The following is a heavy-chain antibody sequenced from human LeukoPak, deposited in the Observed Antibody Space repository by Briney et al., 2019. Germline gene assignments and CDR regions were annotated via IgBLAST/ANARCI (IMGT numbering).Heavy chain of an antibody. Sequence: GGSLRLSCAASGFTFIRYGMSGVRQAPGKGLEWVSAFRGSGGRTYYADSVKGRFTLSRDNSQNTMYLQMNSLRAEDTAVYYCARSRAHCSSTSCYRPPNYYYYYYMDVWGKGTTVTVSS. CDR1: GFTFIRYG. V-gene: IGHV3-23*01. CDR3: ARSRAHCSSTSCYRPPNYYYYYYMDV. J-gene: IGHJ6*03. CDR2: FRGSGGRT. D-gene: IGHD2-2*02.